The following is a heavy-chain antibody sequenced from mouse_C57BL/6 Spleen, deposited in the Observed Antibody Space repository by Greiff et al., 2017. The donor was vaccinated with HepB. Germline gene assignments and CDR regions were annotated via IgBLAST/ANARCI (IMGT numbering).Heavy chain of an antibody. CDR2: INPGSGGT. V-gene: IGHV1-54*01. CDR3: ARGGLYGNYAWFAY. CDR1: GYAFTNYL. D-gene: IGHD2-1*01. Sequence: QVQLQQPGAELVRPGTSVKVSCKASGYAFTNYLIEWVKQRPGQGLEWIGVINPGSGGTNYNEKFKGKATLTADKSSSTAYMQLSSLTSEDSAVYFCARGGLYGNYAWFAYWGQGTLVTVSA. J-gene: IGHJ3*01.